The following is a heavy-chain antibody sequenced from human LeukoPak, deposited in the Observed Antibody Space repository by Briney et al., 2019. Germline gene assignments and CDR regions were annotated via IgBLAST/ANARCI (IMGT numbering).Heavy chain of an antibody. CDR3: VRDNSHFDS. Sequence: GGSLRLSCAASGFMFSGYWMSWVRQAPGKGLEWVATIKYDGSERYYVDSVKGRFTISRDNTRESLYPQMNSPRAEDTAVYYCVRDNSHFDSWGQGSLVTVSS. CDR2: IKYDGSER. J-gene: IGHJ4*02. D-gene: IGHD2/OR15-2a*01. CDR1: GFMFSGYW. V-gene: IGHV3-7*01.